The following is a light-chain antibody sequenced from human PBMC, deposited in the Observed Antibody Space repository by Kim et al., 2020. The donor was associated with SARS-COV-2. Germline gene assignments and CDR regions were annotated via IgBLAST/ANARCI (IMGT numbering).Light chain of an antibody. CDR3: QQYDSWPPLT. CDR2: VAS. CDR1: QSVRSK. V-gene: IGKV3-15*01. Sequence: PGETDTLSRRARQSVRSKIAWYQQKPGQAPRRLIYVASIRGTDVPARFSGSGFGTEFTLSISSLQSEDFAVYFCQQYDSWPPLTFGGGTKVDIK. J-gene: IGKJ4*01.